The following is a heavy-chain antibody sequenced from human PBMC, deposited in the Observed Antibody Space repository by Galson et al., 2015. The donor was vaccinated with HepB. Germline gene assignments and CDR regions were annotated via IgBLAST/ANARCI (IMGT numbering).Heavy chain of an antibody. Sequence: SLRLSCAASGFTFSSYAMSWVRQAPGKGLEWVSAISGSGGSTYYADSVKGRFTISRDNSKNTLYLQMNNLRGEDTAVYYCAKGLESSSWYEVLGEYLVAGYWGQGTLVTVSS. CDR3: AKGLESSSWYEVLGEYLVAGY. J-gene: IGHJ4*02. V-gene: IGHV3-23*01. CDR2: ISGSGGST. D-gene: IGHD6-13*01. CDR1: GFTFSSYA.